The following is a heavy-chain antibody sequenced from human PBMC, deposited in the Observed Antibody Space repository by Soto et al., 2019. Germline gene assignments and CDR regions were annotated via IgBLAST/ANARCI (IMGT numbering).Heavy chain of an antibody. CDR2: IAGSGTNI. V-gene: IGHV3-48*02. CDR3: ARDKDFAFDI. J-gene: IGHJ3*02. CDR1: GFTFSSYS. Sequence: GGSLRLSCAASGFTFSSYSMNWVRQAPGKGLEWISYIAGSGTNIHYADSVKGRFTISRDNAKNSLYLQMNSLRDEDTAFYYCARDKDFAFDIWGQGTLVTVSS.